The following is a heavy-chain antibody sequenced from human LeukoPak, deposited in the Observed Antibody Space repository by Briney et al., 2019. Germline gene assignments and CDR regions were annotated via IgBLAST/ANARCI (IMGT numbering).Heavy chain of an antibody. V-gene: IGHV3-64*04. CDR1: GFIFTSYT. CDR3: AREFEGQEAGAYGSGSYDVFDI. CDR2: ISINAGPT. Sequence: GGSLRLSCSASGFIFTSYTMHWVRQAPGKGLQYVSSISINAGPTYYADSVKGRFTISRDNAKNTLYLRMNSLRAEDTAVYYCAREFEGQEAGAYGSGSYDVFDIWGQGTMVTVSS. D-gene: IGHD3-10*01. J-gene: IGHJ3*02.